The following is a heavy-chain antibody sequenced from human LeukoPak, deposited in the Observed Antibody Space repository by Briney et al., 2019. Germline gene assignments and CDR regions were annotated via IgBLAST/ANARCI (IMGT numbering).Heavy chain of an antibody. J-gene: IGHJ4*02. CDR1: GYTFTSYD. D-gene: IGHD5-12*01. V-gene: IGHV1-8*01. CDR3: AIRTPVDIVATLGERVKKGLDY. CDR2: VNPNSGNT. Sequence: GASVTVSCKASGYTFTSYDINWLRQAPGQGLEWMGWVNPNSGNTGYAQKFQGRVTMTRNTSMSTAYMELSSLRSEDTAVYYCAIRTPVDIVATLGERVKKGLDYWGQGTLVTVSS.